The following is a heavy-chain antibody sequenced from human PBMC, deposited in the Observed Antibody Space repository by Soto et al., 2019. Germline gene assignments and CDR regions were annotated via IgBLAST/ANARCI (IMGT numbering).Heavy chain of an antibody. Sequence: SETLSLTCTVSSDSVSSSSYTWGWIRQPPGKGPEWIGSIYSSGSTYYNPSLNSRVTVSVDTSKNQFSLKVTSVTAADTAVYYCARVLRYFDWLLSSPWFDPWGQGTLVTVSS. D-gene: IGHD3-9*01. CDR1: SDSVSSSSYT. CDR2: IYSSGST. J-gene: IGHJ5*02. V-gene: IGHV4-39*01. CDR3: ARVLRYFDWLLSSPWFDP.